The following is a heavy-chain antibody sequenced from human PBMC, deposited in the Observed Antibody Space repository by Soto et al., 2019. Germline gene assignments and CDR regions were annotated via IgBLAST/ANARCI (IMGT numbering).Heavy chain of an antibody. CDR1: GFRFSRCE. V-gene: IGHV3-48*03. J-gene: IGHJ3*02. Sequence: EVQLVESGGGLVQPGGSLRLSCAASGFRFSRCEMNWVRQSPGKGLEWVSYISGGATTIDYADSLQGRFTISRDNARNSLLLQLNRLRTEETAVYYCARDLPFDLLTRPVDGFDIWGQGTMVTVSS. D-gene: IGHD3-9*01. CDR2: ISGGATTI. CDR3: ARDLPFDLLTRPVDGFDI.